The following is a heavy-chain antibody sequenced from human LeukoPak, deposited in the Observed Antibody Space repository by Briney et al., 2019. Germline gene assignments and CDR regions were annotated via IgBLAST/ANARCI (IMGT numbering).Heavy chain of an antibody. D-gene: IGHD1-26*01. CDR1: GYTFTSYG. CDR3: ARDQDMGIDY. Sequence: ASVKVSCKASGYTFTSYGISWVRQAPGQGLEWMGWINPNSGGTNYAQKFQGRVTMTRDTSISTAYMELSRLRSDDTAVYYCARDQDMGIDYWGQGTLVTVSS. J-gene: IGHJ4*02. CDR2: INPNSGGT. V-gene: IGHV1-2*02.